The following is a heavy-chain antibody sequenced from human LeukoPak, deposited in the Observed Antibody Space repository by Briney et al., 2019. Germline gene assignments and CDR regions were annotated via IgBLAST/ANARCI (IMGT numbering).Heavy chain of an antibody. Sequence: GGSLRLSCAASGFXFSSYWMSWVRQAPGQGLELVSIISGSGGNTYYADSLKGRFTISRDNSKNTLYLQLNSLRAEDTAVYYCAKDGYAMVSFFDYWGQGTLVSVSS. V-gene: IGHV3-23*01. CDR3: AKDGYAMVSFFDY. D-gene: IGHD4/OR15-4a*01. CDR1: GFXFSSYW. J-gene: IGHJ4*02. CDR2: ISGSGGNT.